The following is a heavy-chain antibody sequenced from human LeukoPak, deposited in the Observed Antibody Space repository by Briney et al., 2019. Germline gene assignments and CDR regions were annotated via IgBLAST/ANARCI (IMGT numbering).Heavy chain of an antibody. Sequence: GGSLRLSWAAAGFTFSSYAMHWVRQAPGKGLEWVSGISWNSGSIGYADSVKGRFTICRDNAKNSLYLQMNSLRAEDTALYYCAKGDHYDSSGYYYFQHWGQGTLVTVSS. D-gene: IGHD3-22*01. CDR2: ISWNSGSI. V-gene: IGHV3-9*01. CDR1: GFTFSSYA. CDR3: AKGDHYDSSGYYYFQH. J-gene: IGHJ1*01.